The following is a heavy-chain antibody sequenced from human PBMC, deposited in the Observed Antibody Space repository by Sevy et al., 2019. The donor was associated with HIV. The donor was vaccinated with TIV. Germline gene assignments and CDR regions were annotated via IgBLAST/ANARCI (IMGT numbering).Heavy chain of an antibody. D-gene: IGHD1-26*01. Sequence: GESLKISCAASGFTFSSYAMSWVRQAPGKGLEWVSTISGTGTSTFYADSVKGRFTISRDNSKNTLYLQRNGLRVEDTAVYYCARHLYSASYYGFDYWGQGTLVTVSS. CDR1: GFTFSSYA. J-gene: IGHJ4*02. CDR3: ARHLYSASYYGFDY. CDR2: ISGTGTST. V-gene: IGHV3-23*01.